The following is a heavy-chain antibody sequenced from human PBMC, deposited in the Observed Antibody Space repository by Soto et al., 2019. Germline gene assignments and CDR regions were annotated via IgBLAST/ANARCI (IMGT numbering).Heavy chain of an antibody. CDR1: GFTFDDYA. J-gene: IGHJ4*01. CDR2: ISGNGYSA. CDR3: AKERKQLWSDFDY. V-gene: IGHV3-23*01. Sequence: GWSLRLSCEASGFTFDDYAMTWVRQSPGKGLEWVSSISGNGYSAYYADSVKGRFTISRDKSKNTVSLQMDSLRAEDTAVYYCAKERKQLWSDFDYWGHGT. D-gene: IGHD1-1*01.